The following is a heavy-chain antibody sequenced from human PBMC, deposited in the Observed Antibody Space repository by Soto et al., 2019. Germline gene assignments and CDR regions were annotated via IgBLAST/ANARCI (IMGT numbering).Heavy chain of an antibody. CDR3: ARGQWLRPYFDY. V-gene: IGHV4-31*03. CDR2: IYYSGST. CDR1: GGSISSGGYY. J-gene: IGHJ4*02. D-gene: IGHD5-12*01. Sequence: QVQLQESGPGLVKPSQTLSLTCTVSGGSISSGGYYWSWIRQHPGKGLEWIGNIYYSGSTYYNPSLKSRVTISVDTSKNQFSLKLSSVTAADTAVYYCARGQWLRPYFDYCGQGTLVTVSS.